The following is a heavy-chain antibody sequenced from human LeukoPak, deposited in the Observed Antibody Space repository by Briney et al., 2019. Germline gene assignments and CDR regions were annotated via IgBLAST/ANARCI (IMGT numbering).Heavy chain of an antibody. D-gene: IGHD4-23*01. CDR2: VSYNEGA. J-gene: IGHJ4*02. CDR1: GDSISDHY. Sequence: PSETLSLTCSVSGDSISDHYWTWIRQPPGKGLEWIGYVSYNEGAKYSPSLKNRVTISIDTSRNHFSLRLRSVTAVDTAVYYCSRVTTVVAFDYWGQGTLVTVSS. CDR3: SRVTTVVAFDY. V-gene: IGHV4-59*11.